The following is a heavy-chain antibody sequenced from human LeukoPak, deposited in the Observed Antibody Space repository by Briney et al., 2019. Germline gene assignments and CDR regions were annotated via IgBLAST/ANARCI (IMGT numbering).Heavy chain of an antibody. J-gene: IGHJ6*02. D-gene: IGHD3-10*01. CDR1: GFTLDDYG. V-gene: IGHV3-20*01. CDR3: ARDLGGHYGSGSYQNPTYYYYYGMDV. Sequence: PGGSLRLSCAASGFTLDDYGMSWVRQAPGKGLEWVSGINWNGGSTGYADSVKGRFIISRDNAKNSLYLQMNSLRAEDTALYHCARDLGGHYGSGSYQNPTYYYYYGMDVWGQGTTVTVSS. CDR2: INWNGGST.